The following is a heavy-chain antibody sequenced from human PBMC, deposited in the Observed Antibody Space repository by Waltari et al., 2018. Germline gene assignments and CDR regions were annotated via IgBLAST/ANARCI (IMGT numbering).Heavy chain of an antibody. CDR3: AKDGDYYRRWGAFDF. Sequence: EVQLVESGGDLVQPGRSLRLSCAASGFTFYDYAMQWVRQSPGKGREWVAGISWNGRSINYVDSVKGRFTISRDNAKNSLYLQMNSLRVEDTALYYCAKDGDYYRRWGAFDFWGQGTMVTVSS. CDR2: ISWNGRSI. V-gene: IGHV3-9*01. J-gene: IGHJ3*01. D-gene: IGHD3-10*01. CDR1: GFTFYDYA.